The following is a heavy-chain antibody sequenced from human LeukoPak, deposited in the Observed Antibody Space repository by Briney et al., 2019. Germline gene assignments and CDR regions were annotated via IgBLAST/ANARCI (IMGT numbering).Heavy chain of an antibody. CDR2: IYSGGSK. Sequence: GGSLRLSRAASGFTVSSNYMSWVRQAPGKGLEWVSVIYSGGSKYYADSVKGRFTISRDKSKNTLYLQMNSLRAEDTAVYYCARVLSGRGSLYSYYYYMDVWGKGTTVTISS. CDR3: ARVLSGRGSLYSYYYYMDV. J-gene: IGHJ6*03. V-gene: IGHV3-53*01. CDR1: GFTVSSNY. D-gene: IGHD3-10*01.